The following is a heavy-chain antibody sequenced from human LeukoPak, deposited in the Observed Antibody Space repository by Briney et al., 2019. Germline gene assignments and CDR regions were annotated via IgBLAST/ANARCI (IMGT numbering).Heavy chain of an antibody. CDR1: GFTFSSYA. CDR2: ISGSGGST. V-gene: IGHV3-23*01. D-gene: IGHD3-9*01. Sequence: GGSPRLSCAASGFTFSSYAMSWVRQAPGKGLEWVSAISGSGGSTYYADSMKGRFTTSRDNSKNTLYLQMNSLKTEDTAVYYCTTARYFDWLFFDYWGQGTLVTVSS. CDR3: TTARYFDWLFFDY. J-gene: IGHJ4*02.